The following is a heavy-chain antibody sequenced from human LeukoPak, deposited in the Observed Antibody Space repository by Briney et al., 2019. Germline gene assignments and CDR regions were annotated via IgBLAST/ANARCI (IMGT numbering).Heavy chain of an antibody. J-gene: IGHJ3*02. V-gene: IGHV4-61*02. D-gene: IGHD3-9*01. CDR3: ARYDTSGAFDI. CDR2: IYTSGST. Sequence: SQTLSLTCTVSGGSIGSGSYYWSWIRQPAGKGLEWIGRIYTSGSTNYNPSLKSRVTISVDTSKSHFSLKLSSVTAADTAVYYCARYDTSGAFDIWGQGTTVTVSS. CDR1: GGSIGSGSYY.